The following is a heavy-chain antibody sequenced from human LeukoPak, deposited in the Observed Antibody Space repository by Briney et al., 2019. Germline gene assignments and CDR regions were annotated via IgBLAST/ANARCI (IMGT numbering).Heavy chain of an antibody. CDR2: ILYDGSNK. J-gene: IGHJ4*02. CDR3: AKGVEVIFDY. CDR1: GFTFSSYG. Sequence: GRSLRLSCAASGFTFSSYGMHWVRQAPGKGLEWVAVILYDGSNKYYADSVKGRFTISRHNSKNKLYLQMNSLRAEDRAVYYCAKGVEVIFDYWGQGTLVSVSS. V-gene: IGHV3-30*18.